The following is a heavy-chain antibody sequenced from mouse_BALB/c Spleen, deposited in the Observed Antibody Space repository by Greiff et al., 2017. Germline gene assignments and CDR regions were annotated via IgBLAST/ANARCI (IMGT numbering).Heavy chain of an antibody. Sequence: VQLQQSGAELVKPGASVKLSCTASGFNIKDTYMHWVKQRPEQGLEWIGRIDPANGNTKYDPKFQGKATITADTSSNTAYLQLSSLTSEDTAVYYCARQLGLAGFAYWGQGTLVTVSA. CDR3: ARQLGLAGFAY. V-gene: IGHV14-3*02. CDR2: IDPANGNT. J-gene: IGHJ3*01. CDR1: GFNIKDTY. D-gene: IGHD3-1*01.